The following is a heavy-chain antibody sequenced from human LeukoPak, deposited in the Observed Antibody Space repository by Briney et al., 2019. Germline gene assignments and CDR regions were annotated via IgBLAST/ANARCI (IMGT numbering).Heavy chain of an antibody. CDR3: AKDQTYSSSWEVFDY. Sequence: GGSLRLSCAASGFTFSNYAMSWVRQTPGKGLEWVSAISGSGGTTNYADSVKGRFTISRDNSKNTLYLQMNSLRAEDTAEYYCAKDQTYSSSWEVFDYWGQGTLVTVSS. CDR1: GFTFSNYA. CDR2: ISGSGGTT. D-gene: IGHD6-13*01. J-gene: IGHJ4*02. V-gene: IGHV3-23*01.